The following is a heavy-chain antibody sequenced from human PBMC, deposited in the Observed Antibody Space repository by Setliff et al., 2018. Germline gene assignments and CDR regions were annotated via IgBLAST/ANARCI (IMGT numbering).Heavy chain of an antibody. CDR3: AKRGDTRTFDY. CDR1: GYTFSSYA. CDR2: ISWDGTKT. D-gene: IGHD5-18*01. V-gene: IGHV3-30*18. Sequence: PGGSLRLSCVASGYTFSSYAIHWVRQAPGKGLEWVALISWDGTKTSYADSVKGRFTMSRDISKNTVYLHMTSLRAEDTAMYYCAKRGDTRTFDYWGQGTLVTVSS. J-gene: IGHJ4*02.